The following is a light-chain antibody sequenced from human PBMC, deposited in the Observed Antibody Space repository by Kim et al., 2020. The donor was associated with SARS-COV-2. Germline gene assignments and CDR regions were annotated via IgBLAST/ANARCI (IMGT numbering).Light chain of an antibody. CDR1: ESLRGGY. J-gene: IGKJ1*01. V-gene: IGKV3-20*01. CDR2: RTS. CDR3: QQYAISPRT. Sequence: SPGERATLSCRASESLRGGYLAWYQQRPGQAPRLLIYRTSIRAAGVPDRFSGRGSGTDFTLTISRLEPEDFAVYYCQQYAISPRTFGQGTKVDIK.